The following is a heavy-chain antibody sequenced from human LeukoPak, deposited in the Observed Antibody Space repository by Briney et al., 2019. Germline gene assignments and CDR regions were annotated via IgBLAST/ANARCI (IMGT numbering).Heavy chain of an antibody. D-gene: IGHD2-8*01. Sequence: GGSLSLSCAVSGFTFSSYDLNWVRQAPGKGLEWVSGISGSGAGTYYADSVKGRFAISRDNSKNTLYLQMNSLRAEDTAVYYCAKMVREFYTISYYFDYWGQGTLVTVSP. CDR3: AKMVREFYTISYYFDY. CDR2: ISGSGAGT. CDR1: GFTFSSYD. J-gene: IGHJ4*02. V-gene: IGHV3-23*01.